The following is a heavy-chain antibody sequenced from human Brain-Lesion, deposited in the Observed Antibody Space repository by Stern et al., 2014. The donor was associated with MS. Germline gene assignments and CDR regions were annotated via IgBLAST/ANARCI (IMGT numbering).Heavy chain of an antibody. CDR2: IYASGTP. J-gene: IGHJ4*02. V-gene: IGHV4-61*02. CDR1: GGPISSHSYY. CDR3: ARDYGDLEFDL. D-gene: IGHD4-17*01. Sequence: VQLVESGPGLVKPSQTLSLTCTVSGGPISSHSYYWSWIRQPAGKGLEWIWLIYASGTPTYNPSRRSQFSISVDPSKNHLSLRLSSVTASDTAVYYCARDYGDLEFDLWGQGTLVTVSS.